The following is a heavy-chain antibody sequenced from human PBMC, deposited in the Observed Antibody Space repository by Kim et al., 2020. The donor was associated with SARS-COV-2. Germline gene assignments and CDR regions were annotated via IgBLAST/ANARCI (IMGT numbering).Heavy chain of an antibody. J-gene: IGHJ4*02. Sequence: GGSLRLSCAASGFTFSSYAMHWVRQAPGKGLEWVAVISYDGSNKYYADSVKGRFTISRDNSKNTLYLQMNSLRAEDTAVYYCARSLIVVVPAASDYWGQG. V-gene: IGHV3-30*04. CDR1: GFTFSSYA. CDR2: ISYDGSNK. CDR3: ARSLIVVVPAASDY. D-gene: IGHD2-2*01.